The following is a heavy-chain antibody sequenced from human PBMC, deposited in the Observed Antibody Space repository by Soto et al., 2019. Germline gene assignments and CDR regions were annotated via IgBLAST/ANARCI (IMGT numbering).Heavy chain of an antibody. CDR2: IKQDGSEK. CDR3: ARGGTRYNWNHKYYYYMDV. CDR1: GFTFSSYW. D-gene: IGHD1-20*01. V-gene: IGHV3-7*04. J-gene: IGHJ6*03. Sequence: GGSLRLSCAASGFTFSSYWMSWVRQAPGKGLEWVANIKQDGSEKYYVDSVKGRFTISRDNAKNSLYLQMNSLRAEDTAVYYCARGGTRYNWNHKYYYYMDVWGKGTTVTVSS.